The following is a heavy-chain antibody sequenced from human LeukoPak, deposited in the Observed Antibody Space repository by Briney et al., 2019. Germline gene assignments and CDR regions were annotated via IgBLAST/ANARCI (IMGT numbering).Heavy chain of an antibody. CDR2: INWNGGST. D-gene: IGHD5-12*01. V-gene: IGHV3-20*01. Sequence: RPGGSLRLSCAASGFTFDDYGMSWVRQAPGKGLEWVSGINWNGGSTGYADSVKGRFTISRDNAKNSLYLQMNSLRAEDTALYHCARGRGYSGYDFDYYYYGMDVWGQGTTVTVPS. CDR3: ARGRGYSGYDFDYYYYGMDV. J-gene: IGHJ6*02. CDR1: GFTFDDYG.